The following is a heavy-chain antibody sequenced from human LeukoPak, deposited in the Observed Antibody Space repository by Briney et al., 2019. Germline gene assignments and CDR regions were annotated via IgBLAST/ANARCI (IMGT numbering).Heavy chain of an antibody. V-gene: IGHV4-39*01. CDR1: GGSISSDNYY. Sequence: SETLSLTCTVSGGSISSDNYYWGWVRQPPGKSLEWIGTIYNSGRTYYNPSLKSRVSMSVDTSQNQFSLKLRSVTATDTADYFCARHRGGYSSGWYGPNYFDFWGQGTLVPVSS. CDR3: ARHRGGYSSGWYGPNYFDF. CDR2: IYNSGRT. D-gene: IGHD6-19*01. J-gene: IGHJ4*02.